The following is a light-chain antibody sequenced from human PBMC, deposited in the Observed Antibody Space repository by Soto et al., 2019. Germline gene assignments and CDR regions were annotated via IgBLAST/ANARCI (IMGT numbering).Light chain of an antibody. CDR2: AAA. J-gene: IGKJ1*01. CDR1: QSISSY. V-gene: IGKV1-39*01. Sequence: DIQMTQSPSSLSASVGVRVTITCRASQSISSYLNWYQQKPGKAPKLLIHAAASLQSGVPSRFSGSGSGTDFTLTISSLQPEDFATYYCQQSYSTPHTFGQGTKVDIK. CDR3: QQSYSTPHT.